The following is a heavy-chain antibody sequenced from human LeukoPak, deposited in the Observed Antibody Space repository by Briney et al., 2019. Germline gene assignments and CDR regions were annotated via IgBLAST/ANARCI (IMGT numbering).Heavy chain of an antibody. D-gene: IGHD3-22*01. CDR3: ARAWQEWHYYDSSGYYYLNWFDP. CDR1: GGSFSGYY. V-gene: IGHV4-34*01. Sequence: PSETLSLTCAVYGGSFSGYYWSWIRQPPGKGLEWIGEINHSGSTNYNPSLKSRVTISVDTSKSQFSLKLSSVTAADTAVYYCARAWQEWHYYDSSGYYYLNWFDPWGQGTLVTVSS. J-gene: IGHJ5*02. CDR2: INHSGST.